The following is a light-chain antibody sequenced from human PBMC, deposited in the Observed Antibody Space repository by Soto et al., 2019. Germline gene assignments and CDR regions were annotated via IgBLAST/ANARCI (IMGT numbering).Light chain of an antibody. CDR1: NIGSNR. Sequence: SYELTQPPSVPVAPGQTATITCGGNNIGSNRVHWYQQKPGQAPVVVVSDDSDRPSGIPERISGSNSGKTASLTISRVEVGDEADYYCQVWDTSADYRGVVFGAGTKLTVL. CDR2: DDS. CDR3: QVWDTSADYRGVV. V-gene: IGLV3-21*02. J-gene: IGLJ2*01.